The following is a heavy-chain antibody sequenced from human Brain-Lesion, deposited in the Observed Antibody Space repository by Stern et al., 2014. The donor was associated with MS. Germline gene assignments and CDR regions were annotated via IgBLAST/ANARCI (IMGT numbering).Heavy chain of an antibody. J-gene: IGHJ6*02. V-gene: IGHV1-2*02. D-gene: IGHD3-3*01. Sequence: VQLVEYGAEVKKPGASVKVSCKTSGYIFTGYYIHWVRQAPGQGLEWLAWINPHTGGTKYAQKFQGRVTMSRDTSISTAYVELSSLTSDDTAVYYCARDQRGITIFGVVTDYYYLGMDVWGQGTTVTVSS. CDR2: INPHTGGT. CDR1: GYIFTGYY. CDR3: ARDQRGITIFGVVTDYYYLGMDV.